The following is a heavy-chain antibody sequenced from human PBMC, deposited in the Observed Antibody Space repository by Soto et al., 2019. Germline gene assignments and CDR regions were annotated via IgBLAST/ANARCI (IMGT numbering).Heavy chain of an antibody. CDR3: AKARGLDGSGSYYNVVY. Sequence: PWGSLRLSCAASGFSFSISGMSWVRQAPGKGLEWVSAISGSGGSTYYADSVKGRFTISRDNSKNTLYLQMNTLRAEDTAVYYCAKARGLDGSGSYYNVVYWGQGTPVTVSS. J-gene: IGHJ4*02. D-gene: IGHD3-10*01. CDR1: GFSFSISG. CDR2: ISGSGGST. V-gene: IGHV3-23*01.